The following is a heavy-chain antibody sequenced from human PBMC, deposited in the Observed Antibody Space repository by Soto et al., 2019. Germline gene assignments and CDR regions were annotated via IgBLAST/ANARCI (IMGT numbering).Heavy chain of an antibody. CDR1: GVSISDYY. V-gene: IGHV4-59*01. D-gene: IGHD3-10*01. Sequence: QVQLQESGPGLLKPSETLSLTCTVSGVSISDYYWNWVRQPPGKALEWIGYIYHTGSTSYNPSLMRRATISVDMSENQFSMKLTSVTAADTAVYYCTRDAYLDAIDIWGEGTMVNVSS. J-gene: IGHJ3*02. CDR2: IYHTGST. CDR3: TRDAYLDAIDI.